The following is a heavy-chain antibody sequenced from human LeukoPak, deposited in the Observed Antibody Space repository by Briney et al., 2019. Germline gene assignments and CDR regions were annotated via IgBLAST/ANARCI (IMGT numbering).Heavy chain of an antibody. CDR3: ARDREVVAFDI. Sequence: GESLKISCAASGFTFSDYYMSWIRQPPGKGLEWVSYISGSTTYTNYADSVRGRFTISRDNSKNSLYLQMNSLRAEDTAVYYCARDREVVAFDIWGQGTMVTVSS. CDR2: ISGSTTYT. D-gene: IGHD2-15*01. CDR1: GFTFSDYY. J-gene: IGHJ3*02. V-gene: IGHV3-11*05.